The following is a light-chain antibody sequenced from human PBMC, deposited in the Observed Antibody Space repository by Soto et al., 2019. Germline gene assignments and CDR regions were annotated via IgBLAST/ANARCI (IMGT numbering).Light chain of an antibody. CDR1: QGIRSE. CDR3: QQSYSTPPIT. CDR2: TAS. J-gene: IGKJ5*01. V-gene: IGKV1-39*01. Sequence: IQMTQSPSSLSASVGDRVTITCRASQGIRSELGWYQQKPGKAPNLLIYTASSLQSGVPSRFSGSGSGTEFTLTISSLQPEDFATYYCQQSYSTPPITFGQGTRLEIK.